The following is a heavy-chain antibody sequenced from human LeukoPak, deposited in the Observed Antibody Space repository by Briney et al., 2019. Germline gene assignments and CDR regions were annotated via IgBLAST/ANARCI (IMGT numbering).Heavy chain of an antibody. J-gene: IGHJ3*02. CDR1: GYTFTSYG. D-gene: IGHD5-24*01. Sequence: ASVKVSCKASGYTFTSYGISWVRQAPGQGLEWMGWISAYNGNTNYAQKFQGWVTMTRDTSISTAYMELSRLRSDDTAVYYCARDGYNLDAFDIWGQGTMVTVSS. V-gene: IGHV1-18*01. CDR3: ARDGYNLDAFDI. CDR2: ISAYNGNT.